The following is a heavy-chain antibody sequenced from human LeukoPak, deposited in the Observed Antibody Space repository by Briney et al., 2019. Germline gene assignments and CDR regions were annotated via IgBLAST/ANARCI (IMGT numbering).Heavy chain of an antibody. J-gene: IGHJ4*02. CDR1: GFTFSNYA. D-gene: IGHD2-2*03. CDR2: IDSSGSNT. V-gene: IGHV3-23*05. CDR3: AAKYGYCSGTTCYTFDS. Sequence: GGSLRLSCAGSGFTFSNYAMSWVRQPPGRGLEWVTGIDSSGSNTDYAEPVKGRFTISRDNPKNTLYLQMNSLRAEDTAVYYCAAKYGYCSGTTCYTFDSWGQGTLVTVSS.